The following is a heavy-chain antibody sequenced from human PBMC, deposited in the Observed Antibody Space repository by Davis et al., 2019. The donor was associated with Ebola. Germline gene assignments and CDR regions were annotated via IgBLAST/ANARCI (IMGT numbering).Heavy chain of an antibody. J-gene: IGHJ4*02. V-gene: IGHV3-30*04. CDR3: ARGRPTVATDY. CDR2: ISFDGRNK. CDR1: GFTFTAYT. Sequence: GGSLRLSCAASGFTFTAYTMHWVRQAPGKGLEWVALISFDGRNKYYADSVTGRFTISRDYSKNTLYLQMNSLRPDDTAVYYCARGRPTVATDYWGQGTLVTVSS. D-gene: IGHD5-12*01.